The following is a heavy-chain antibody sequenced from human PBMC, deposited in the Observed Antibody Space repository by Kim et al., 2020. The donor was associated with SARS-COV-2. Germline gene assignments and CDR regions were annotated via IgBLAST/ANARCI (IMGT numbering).Heavy chain of an antibody. D-gene: IGHD6-6*01. Sequence: QAPGQGLEWMGWISAYNGNTNYAQKLQGRVTMTTDTSTSTAYMELRSLRSDDTAVYYCARAIYSSSSFLSELPPNWFDPWGQGTLVTVSS. V-gene: IGHV1-18*01. CDR2: ISAYNGNT. CDR3: ARAIYSSSSFLSELPPNWFDP. J-gene: IGHJ5*02.